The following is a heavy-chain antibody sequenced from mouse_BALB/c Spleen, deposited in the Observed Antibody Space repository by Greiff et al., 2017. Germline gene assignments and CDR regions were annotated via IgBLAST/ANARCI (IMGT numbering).Heavy chain of an antibody. J-gene: IGHJ2*01. Sequence: EVQRVESGAELVKPGASVKLSCTASGFNIKDTYMHWVKQRPEQGLEWIGRIDPANGNTKYDPKFQGKATITADTSSNTAYLQLSSLTSEDTAVYYCARLDFDYWGQGTTLTVSS. CDR3: ARLDFDY. CDR2: IDPANGNT. CDR1: GFNIKDTY. V-gene: IGHV14-3*02.